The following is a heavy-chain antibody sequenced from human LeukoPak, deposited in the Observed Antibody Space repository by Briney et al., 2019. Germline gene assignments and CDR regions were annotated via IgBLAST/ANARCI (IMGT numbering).Heavy chain of an antibody. D-gene: IGHD3-10*01. CDR3: AGSLWFGSLNAGFDP. CDR2: IYPGDSDT. CDR1: GYSFTSYW. J-gene: IGHJ5*02. Sequence: GESLKISCKGSGYSFTSYWIGWVRQMPGKGLEWMGIIYPGDSDTRYSPSFQGQVTISADKSISTAYLQWSSLKASDTAMYYCAGSLWFGSLNAGFDPWGQGTLVTVSS. V-gene: IGHV5-51*01.